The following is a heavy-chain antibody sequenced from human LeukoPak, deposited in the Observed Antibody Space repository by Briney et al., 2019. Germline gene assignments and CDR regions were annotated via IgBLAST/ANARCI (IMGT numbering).Heavy chain of an antibody. V-gene: IGHV1-2*02. CDR3: ARFNSGSYDY. CDR1: GYTFTGYY. D-gene: IGHD1-26*01. Sequence: ASVKVSCKASGYTFTGYYIHWVRQAPGQGLEWVGWINPNSGGAKYAQKFQGRVTMTRDTSISTAYMELSRLRSDDTAVYYCARFNSGSYDYWGQGTLVTVSS. J-gene: IGHJ4*02. CDR2: INPNSGGA.